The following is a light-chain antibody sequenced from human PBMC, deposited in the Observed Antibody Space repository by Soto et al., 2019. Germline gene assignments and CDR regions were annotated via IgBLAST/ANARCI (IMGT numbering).Light chain of an antibody. CDR2: DAS. Sequence: EIVLTQSPGTLSLSPGERATLSCRASQSVKNRYLAWYQQKVGQAPRLLIYDASSRATDIPDRFSGSGSGTDFTLIISRLETEDFAVYYCKKYGTSPITFGQGARLDIK. CDR3: KKYGTSPIT. J-gene: IGKJ5*01. V-gene: IGKV3-20*01. CDR1: QSVKNRY.